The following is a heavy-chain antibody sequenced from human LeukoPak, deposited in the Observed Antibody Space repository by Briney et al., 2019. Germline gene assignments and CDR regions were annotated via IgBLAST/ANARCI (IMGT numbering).Heavy chain of an antibody. V-gene: IGHV1-69*04. D-gene: IGHD3-22*01. CDR3: ARSAKTYYYDSSGYYLYYFDY. J-gene: IGHJ4*02. CDR2: IIPILGIA. CDR1: GGTFSSYA. Sequence: SVKVSCKASGGTFSSYAISWVRQAPGQGLEWMGRIIPILGIANYAQKFQGRVTITADKSTSTAYMELSSLRSEDTAVYYCARSAKTYYYDSSGYYLYYFDYWGQGTLVTVSS.